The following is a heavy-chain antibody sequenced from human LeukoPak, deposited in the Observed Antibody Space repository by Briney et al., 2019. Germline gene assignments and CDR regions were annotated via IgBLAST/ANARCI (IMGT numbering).Heavy chain of an antibody. J-gene: IGHJ4*02. CDR3: ARGGITMVRGVITPYYFDY. D-gene: IGHD3-10*01. CDR1: GGTFSSYA. CDR2: IIPIFGTA. Sequence: SVKVSCKASGGTFSSYAISWVRQAPGQGLEWMGGIIPIFGTANYAQKFQGRVTITADESTSTAYMELSSLRSEDTAVYYCARGGITMVRGVITPYYFDYWGQGALVTVSS. V-gene: IGHV1-69*13.